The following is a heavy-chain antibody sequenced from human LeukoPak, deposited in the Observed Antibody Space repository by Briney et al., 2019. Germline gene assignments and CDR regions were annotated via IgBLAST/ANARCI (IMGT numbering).Heavy chain of an antibody. Sequence: PGGSLRLSCAASGFTFSSYSMNWVRQAPGKGLEWVSSISSRSSYIYYADSVKGRFTISRDNAKNSLYLQMNSLRAEDTAVYYSARGSSSWYKGDYYYYMDVWGKGTTVTVSS. CDR3: ARGSSSWYKGDYYYYMDV. D-gene: IGHD6-13*01. CDR1: GFTFSSYS. J-gene: IGHJ6*03. V-gene: IGHV3-21*01. CDR2: ISSRSSYI.